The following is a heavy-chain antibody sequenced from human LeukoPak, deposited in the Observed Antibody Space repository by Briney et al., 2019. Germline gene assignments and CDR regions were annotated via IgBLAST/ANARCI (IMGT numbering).Heavy chain of an antibody. CDR3: ARDIDVSIVVVPAAMDL. J-gene: IGHJ4*02. CDR1: GFTFSSYS. D-gene: IGHD2-2*01. CDR2: ISSSSSYI. V-gene: IGHV3-21*01. Sequence: GGSLRLSCAASGFTFSSYSMNWVRQAPGKGLEWVSSISSSSSYIYYADSVKGRFNISRDNAKNSLYLQMNSLRAEDTAVYYCARDIDVSIVVVPAAMDLWGQGTLVTVSS.